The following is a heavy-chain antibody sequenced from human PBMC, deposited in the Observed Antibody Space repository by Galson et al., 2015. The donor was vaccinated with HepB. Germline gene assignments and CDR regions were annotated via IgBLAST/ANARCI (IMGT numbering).Heavy chain of an antibody. CDR2: VFASGGT. CDR1: GGSITGYY. J-gene: IGHJ4*02. V-gene: IGHV4-4*08. D-gene: IGHD5-24*01. Sequence: SETLSLTCSVSGGSITGYYWSWIRQSPGKRPEWIGYVFASGGTNYNPSLKGRVTISVDKSKNQFSLTLASVTAADTAVYSCARGGGNYPDLRTFVFWGRGVLVAVSS. CDR3: ARGGGNYPDLRTFVF.